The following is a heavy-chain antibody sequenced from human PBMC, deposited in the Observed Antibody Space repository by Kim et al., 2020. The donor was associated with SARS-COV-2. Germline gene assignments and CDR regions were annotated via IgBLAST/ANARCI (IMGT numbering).Heavy chain of an antibody. D-gene: IGHD6-19*01. V-gene: IGHV4-59*01. CDR2: IYYSGTT. CDR1: GGSISSYY. CDR3: AREAGSGWYHFDY. Sequence: SETLSLTCTVSGGSISSYYWSWIRQPPGKGLEWIGYIYYSGTTNYNPSLKSRVTISVDTSKNQFSLKLSSVTAADTAVYYCAREAGSGWYHFDYWGQGTLVTVYS. J-gene: IGHJ4*02.